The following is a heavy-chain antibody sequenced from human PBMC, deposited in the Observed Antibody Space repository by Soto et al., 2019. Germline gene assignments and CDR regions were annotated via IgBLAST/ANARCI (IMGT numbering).Heavy chain of an antibody. CDR1: GFTFGSHW. CDR2: ISSGGTTT. Sequence: GGSLRLSCAASGFTFGSHWMHWVRQAPGKGLVYVSRISSGGTTTNYAESVKGRFTISRDNARNTLYLQMNSLRVEDTAVYYFARFGTSYDTSGFLYWGQGTPVTVSS. D-gene: IGHD3-22*01. CDR3: ARFGTSYDTSGFLY. V-gene: IGHV3-74*01. J-gene: IGHJ4*02.